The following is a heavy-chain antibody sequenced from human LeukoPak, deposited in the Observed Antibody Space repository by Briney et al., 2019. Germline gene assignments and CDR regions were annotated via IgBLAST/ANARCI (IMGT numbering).Heavy chain of an antibody. J-gene: IGHJ4*02. CDR3: ATTEYSGTMGPFDY. V-gene: IGHV1-46*01. Sequence: GASVKVSCKASGSTFSNYYINWVRQAPGQGLEWMGIINPSGGDSTYPQKFQGRVTMTEDTSTDTAYMELSSLRSEDTAVYYCATTEYSGTMGPFDYWGQGTLVTVSS. D-gene: IGHD5-12*01. CDR2: INPSGGDS. CDR1: GSTFSNYY.